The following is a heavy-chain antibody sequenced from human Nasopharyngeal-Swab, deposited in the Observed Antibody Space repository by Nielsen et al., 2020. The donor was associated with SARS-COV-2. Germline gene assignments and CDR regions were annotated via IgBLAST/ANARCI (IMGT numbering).Heavy chain of an antibody. J-gene: IGHJ4*02. CDR1: GFTFSSYW. D-gene: IGHD3-22*01. CDR3: ARGAYVYDTSGYAFDD. CDR2: ISSDGSDK. V-gene: IGHV3-33*08. Sequence: GASLKISCAASGFTFSSYWMSWVRQAPGKGLEWVAVISSDGSDKDYVESVKGRFTTSRDNSKNTLDLQMDGLRVEDTALYFCARGAYVYDTSGYAFDDWGQGTLVIVSS.